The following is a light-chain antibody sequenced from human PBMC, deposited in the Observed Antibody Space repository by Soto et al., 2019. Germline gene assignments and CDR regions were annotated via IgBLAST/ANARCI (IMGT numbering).Light chain of an antibody. CDR3: QQTYNYPRT. CDR2: LTS. CDR1: QYISSN. Sequence: DIQMTQSPSSLSASVGDRVTITCRASQYISSNLNWFQQKPGKAPKLLLYLTSSLQSGVPSRFSGSGSGTESTLVISNLQPEDFATYYFQQTYNYPRTFGQGT. J-gene: IGKJ1*01. V-gene: IGKV1-39*01.